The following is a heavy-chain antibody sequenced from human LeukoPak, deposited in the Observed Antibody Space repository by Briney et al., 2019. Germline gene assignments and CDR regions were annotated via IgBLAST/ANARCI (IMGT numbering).Heavy chain of an antibody. CDR3: ARGNWNFHWFDP. CDR2: ISYDGSNK. V-gene: IGHV3-30-3*01. D-gene: IGHD1-7*01. J-gene: IGHJ5*02. CDR1: GFTFSSYA. Sequence: QPGGSLRLSCAASGFTFSSYAMHWVRQAPGKGLEWVAVISYDGSNKYYADSVKGRFTISRDNSKNTLYLQMNSLRAEDTAVYYCARGNWNFHWFDPWGQGTLVTVSS.